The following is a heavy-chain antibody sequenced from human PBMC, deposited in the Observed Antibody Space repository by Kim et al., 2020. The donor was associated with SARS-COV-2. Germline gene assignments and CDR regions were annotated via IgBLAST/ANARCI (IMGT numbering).Heavy chain of an antibody. D-gene: IGHD3-3*01. CDR2: T. CDR3: VRDLDWKIHDY. J-gene: IGHJ4*02. Sequence: TTYAGSVRGRVTMSSDNAKRTLYLQMHSLRAEDTAVYYCVRDLDWKIHDYWGQGTLVTVSS. V-gene: IGHV3-74*01.